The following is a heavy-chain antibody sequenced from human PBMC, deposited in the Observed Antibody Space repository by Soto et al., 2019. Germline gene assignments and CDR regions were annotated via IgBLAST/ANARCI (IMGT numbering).Heavy chain of an antibody. D-gene: IGHD3-3*01. Sequence: PSETLSLTCTVSGGSISGSGYYWGWIRQPPGKGLEWIGSIYYTGSTYYNPSLKSRVTVSLDTSKNQFSLKLSSVTAADTAVYYCARAVIDFWSGYFDYWGQGTLVTVSS. J-gene: IGHJ4*02. V-gene: IGHV4-39*07. CDR1: GGSISGSGYY. CDR2: IYYTGST. CDR3: ARAVIDFWSGYFDY.